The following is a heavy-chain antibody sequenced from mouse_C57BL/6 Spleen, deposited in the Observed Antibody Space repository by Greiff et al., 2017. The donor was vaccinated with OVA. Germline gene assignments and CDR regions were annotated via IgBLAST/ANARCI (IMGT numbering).Heavy chain of an antibody. J-gene: IGHJ2*01. D-gene: IGHD1-1*01. V-gene: IGHV5-4*01. CDR1: GFTFSSYA. Sequence: EVMLMESGGGLVKPGGSLKLSCAASGFTFSSYAMSWVRQTPEKRLEWVATISDGGSYTYYPDNVKGRFTISRDNAKNNLYLQMSHLKSEDTAMYYCARDLGYGSPFDYWGKGTTLTVSS. CDR3: ARDLGYGSPFDY. CDR2: ISDGGSYT.